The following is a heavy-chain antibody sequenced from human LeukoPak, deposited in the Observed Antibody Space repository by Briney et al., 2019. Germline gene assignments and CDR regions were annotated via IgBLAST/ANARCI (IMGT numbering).Heavy chain of an antibody. J-gene: IGHJ4*02. D-gene: IGHD2-15*01. V-gene: IGHV3-7*01. CDR1: GFTLNSFW. Sequence: PGGSLRLSCAASGFTLNSFWMTWVRQAPGKGLEWVANIKEDGSEKYYVDSVKGRFTISRDNAKNSLYLQLNSLRAEDTAVYYCTRDTGCSGGTCYSFYDYWGQGTLVTVSS. CDR2: IKEDGSEK. CDR3: TRDTGCSGGTCYSFYDY.